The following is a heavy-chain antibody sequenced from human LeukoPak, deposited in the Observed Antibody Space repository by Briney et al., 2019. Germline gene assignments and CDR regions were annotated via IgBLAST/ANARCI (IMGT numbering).Heavy chain of an antibody. CDR3: AKGKYSGYDLEPENFDY. CDR1: GFTFSSYG. Sequence: GGSLRLSCAASGFTFSSYGMHWVRQAPGKGLEWVAVISYDVSNKYYADSVKGRFTISRDNSKNTLYLQMNSLRAEDTAVYYCAKGKYSGYDLEPENFDYWGQGTLVTVSS. V-gene: IGHV3-30*18. J-gene: IGHJ4*02. D-gene: IGHD5-12*01. CDR2: ISYDVSNK.